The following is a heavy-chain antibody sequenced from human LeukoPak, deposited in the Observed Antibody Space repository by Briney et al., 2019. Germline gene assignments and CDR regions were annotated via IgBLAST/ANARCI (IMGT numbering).Heavy chain of an antibody. CDR1: GFTFSRYA. Sequence: GGSLRLSCAASGFTFSRYAMSWVRQAPGKGLGWVSAIGGSGGSTYYADSVTGRFTISRDNSKNTLYLQMNSLIAEDTAVYYYAKLDFSGSYCFYYWGQGTLATVSP. V-gene: IGHV3-23*01. J-gene: IGHJ4*02. CDR2: IGGSGGST. D-gene: IGHD1-26*01. CDR3: AKLDFSGSYCFYY.